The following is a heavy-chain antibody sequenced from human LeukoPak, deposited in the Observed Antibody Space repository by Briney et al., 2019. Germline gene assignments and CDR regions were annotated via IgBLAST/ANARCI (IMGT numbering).Heavy chain of an antibody. CDR3: ARMLISSGYYVDY. D-gene: IGHD3-22*01. CDR1: GFTVSSNY. V-gene: IGHV3-53*01. Sequence: PGGSLRLSCAASGFTVSSNYMSWVRQAPGKGLEWVSVIYSGGTTYYADSVKGRFTISIDNSKNTLYLQMNSLRAEDTAVYYCARMLISSGYYVDYWGQGTLVTVSS. CDR2: IYSGGTT. J-gene: IGHJ4*02.